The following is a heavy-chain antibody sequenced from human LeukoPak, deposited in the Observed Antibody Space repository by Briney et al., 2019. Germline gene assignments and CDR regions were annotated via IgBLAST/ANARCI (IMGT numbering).Heavy chain of an antibody. J-gene: IGHJ3*02. CDR2: IYYSGST. Sequence: SETLSLTCTVSGGSISSGGYYWSWIRQHPGKGLEWIGYIYYSGSTYYNPSLKSRVTISVDTSKNQFSLKLSSVTAADTAVYYCARDIGHYGDYGDAFDIWGQGTMVTVSS. CDR3: ARDIGHYGDYGDAFDI. V-gene: IGHV4-31*03. D-gene: IGHD4-17*01. CDR1: GGSISSGGYY.